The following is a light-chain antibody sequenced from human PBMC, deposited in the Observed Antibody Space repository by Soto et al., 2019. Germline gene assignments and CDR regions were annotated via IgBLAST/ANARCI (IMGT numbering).Light chain of an antibody. Sequence: EILLTQSPGTLSVSPGERATLSCRASQSVSSSYLAWYKQKPGQAPRLLIYGASSRATGIPDGFSGSGSGTEFTLTISGLEPEDFEVYYCQQYGSSPRTFGQGTKVDIK. V-gene: IGKV3-20*01. J-gene: IGKJ1*01. CDR2: GAS. CDR1: QSVSSSY. CDR3: QQYGSSPRT.